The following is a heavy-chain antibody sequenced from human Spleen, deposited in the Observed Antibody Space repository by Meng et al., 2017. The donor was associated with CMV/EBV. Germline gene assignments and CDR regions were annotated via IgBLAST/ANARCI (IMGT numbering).Heavy chain of an antibody. CDR1: GFAFSTYW. V-gene: IGHV3-7*01. CDR2: IKQDGSEK. J-gene: IGHJ6*02. Sequence: GESLKISCVASGFAFSTYWMSWVRQAPGKGLEWVANIKQDGSEKYYVDSVKGRFTISRDNAKSSLYLQMNSLRVEDTAVYHCAREGKFWSGTYYYYYGMDVWGQGTTVTVSS. CDR3: AREGKFWSGTYYYYYGMDV. D-gene: IGHD3-3*01.